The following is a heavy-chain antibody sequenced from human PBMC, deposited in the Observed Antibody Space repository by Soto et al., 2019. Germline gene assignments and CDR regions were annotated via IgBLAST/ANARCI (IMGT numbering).Heavy chain of an antibody. CDR3: ARGRSSAI. J-gene: IGHJ4*02. D-gene: IGHD5-18*01. Sequence: PSETLSLTCAVYGGSFSGYYWSWIRQPPGKGLEWIWEINHSGSTNYNPSLKSRVTISVDTSKNQFSLKLSSVTAADTAVYYCARGRSSAIWGQGTLVTVSS. CDR1: GGSFSGYY. CDR2: INHSGST. V-gene: IGHV4-34*01.